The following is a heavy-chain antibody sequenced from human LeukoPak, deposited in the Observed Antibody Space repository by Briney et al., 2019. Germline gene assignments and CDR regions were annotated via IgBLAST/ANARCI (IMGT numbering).Heavy chain of an antibody. V-gene: IGHV3-21*01. CDR3: AKELTYYYGSGSYYYFDY. D-gene: IGHD3-10*01. J-gene: IGHJ4*02. CDR1: GLTFSSYS. CDR2: ISSMRSYI. Sequence: PGGSLRVSCAPSGLTFSSYSMNWVPQAPGKGREWVSSISSMRSYIYYADSVKGGFTISRDNAKNSLYLQMNSLRAEDTAVYYGAKELTYYYGSGSYYYFDYWGQGTLVTVSS.